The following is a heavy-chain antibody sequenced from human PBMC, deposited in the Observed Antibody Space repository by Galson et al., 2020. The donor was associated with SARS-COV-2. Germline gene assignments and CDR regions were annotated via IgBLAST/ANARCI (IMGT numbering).Heavy chain of an antibody. CDR1: GFTFSSYA. J-gene: IGHJ4*02. CDR2: ISYDGSNQ. D-gene: IGHD2-21*02. V-gene: IGHV3-30-3*01. Sequence: GESLKISCAASGFTFSSYAMHWVRQAPGKGLEWVAVISYDGSNQYYADSVKGRFTISRDNSKNTLYLQMNSMRAEDTAVYYCARDGDIVVVTSTDYGGQGTLVTVSS. CDR3: ARDGDIVVVTSTDY.